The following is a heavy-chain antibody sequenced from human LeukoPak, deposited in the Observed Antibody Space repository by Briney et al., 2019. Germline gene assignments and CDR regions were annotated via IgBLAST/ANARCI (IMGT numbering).Heavy chain of an antibody. CDR1: GGSLSGYF. D-gene: IGHD1-26*01. V-gene: IGHV4-34*01. Sequence: SETLSLTCAVYGGSLSGYFYSWIRKPPGKGLGWIGETDPSGITNYKPSVKSQATISVDTSKNQFSLKLESVTAADTAVYYCGRRWVSYFHQDVWSTGTTVIVSS. CDR2: TDPSGIT. J-gene: IGHJ6*04. CDR3: GRRWVSYFHQDV.